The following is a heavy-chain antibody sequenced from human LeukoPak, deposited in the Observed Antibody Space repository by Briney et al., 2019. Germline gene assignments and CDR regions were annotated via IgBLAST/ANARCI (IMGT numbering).Heavy chain of an antibody. CDR1: GYTFTSYY. D-gene: IGHD4-17*01. CDR2: INPSGGSS. CDR3: AREPTTVTTFPPLLYFQH. Sequence: ASVKVSCKASGYTFTSYYMHWVRQAPGQGLEWMGIINPSGGSSSYAQKFQGRVTMTRDTSTSTVYMELSSLRSEDTAVYYCAREPTTVTTFPPLLYFQHWGQGTLVTVSS. V-gene: IGHV1-46*01. J-gene: IGHJ1*01.